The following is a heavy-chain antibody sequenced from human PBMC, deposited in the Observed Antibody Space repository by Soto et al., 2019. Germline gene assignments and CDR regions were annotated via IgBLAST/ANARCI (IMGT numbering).Heavy chain of an antibody. J-gene: IGHJ6*02. CDR2: IGSAHDP. V-gene: IGHV3-13*05. Sequence: GGSLRLSCAASGFTFSTYDMHWVRQVPGKGLEWVSAIGSAHDPYYLGSVRGRFSISRENAKNSLYLQMNSLTTGDTAVYYCARAYLGRLPRRADYYYALDVWGQGTTVTVSS. CDR1: GFTFSTYD. D-gene: IGHD1-26*01. CDR3: ARAYLGRLPRRADYYYALDV.